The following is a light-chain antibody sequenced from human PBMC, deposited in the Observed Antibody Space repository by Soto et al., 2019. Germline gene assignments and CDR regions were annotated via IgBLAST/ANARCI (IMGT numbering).Light chain of an antibody. Sequence: QLVLTQSPSASASLGASVKLTCTLSSGHSNYAIAWHQQQSEKGPRYLMKLNSDGSHNKGDGIPDRFSGSSSGAERYLTISSLQYEDEADYYCQTWGSGIVVFGGGTKLTVL. CDR3: QTWGSGIVV. CDR1: SGHSNYA. V-gene: IGLV4-69*01. CDR2: LNSDGSH. J-gene: IGLJ2*01.